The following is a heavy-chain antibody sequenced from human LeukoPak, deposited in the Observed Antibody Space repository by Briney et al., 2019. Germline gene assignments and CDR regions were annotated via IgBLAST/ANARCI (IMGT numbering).Heavy chain of an antibody. CDR2: IYHSGST. D-gene: IGHD3-3*01. V-gene: IGHV4-30-2*01. Sequence: SQTPSLTCTVSGGSISSGGYYWSWIRQPPGKGLEWIGYIYHSGSTYYNPSLKSRVTISVDRSKNQFSLKLSSVTAADTAVYYCARDPESTIFGVAAFDIWGQGTMVTVSS. J-gene: IGHJ3*02. CDR3: ARDPESTIFGVAAFDI. CDR1: GGSISSGGYY.